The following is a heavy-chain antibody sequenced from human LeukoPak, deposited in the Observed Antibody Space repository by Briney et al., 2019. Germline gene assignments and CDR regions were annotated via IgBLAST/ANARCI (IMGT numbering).Heavy chain of an antibody. CDR1: GASMSSHY. CDR2: IYYSGST. CDR3: AREGYYDSSSYYSRTFEI. D-gene: IGHD3-22*01. V-gene: IGHV4-59*11. Sequence: SETLSLTCTVSGASMSSHYWSWIRQPPGKGLEWIGYIYYSGSTNYNPSLKSRVTISVDTSKNQFSLKLSSVTAADTAVYYCAREGYYDSSSYYSRTFEIWGQGTMVPVSS. J-gene: IGHJ3*02.